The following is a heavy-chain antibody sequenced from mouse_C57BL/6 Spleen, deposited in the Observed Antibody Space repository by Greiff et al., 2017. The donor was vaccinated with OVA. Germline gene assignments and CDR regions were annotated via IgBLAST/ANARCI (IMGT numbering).Heavy chain of an antibody. CDR1: GYTFTSYT. D-gene: IGHD1-1*01. Sequence: VQLQQSGAELARPGASVKMSCKASGYTFTSYTMHWVKQRPGQGLEWIGYINPSSGYTKYNQKFKNKATLTADKSSSTSYMQLSSLTSEDSAVYYCARDGSSWGFAYWGQGTLVTVSA. CDR2: INPSSGYT. V-gene: IGHV1-4*01. J-gene: IGHJ3*01. CDR3: ARDGSSWGFAY.